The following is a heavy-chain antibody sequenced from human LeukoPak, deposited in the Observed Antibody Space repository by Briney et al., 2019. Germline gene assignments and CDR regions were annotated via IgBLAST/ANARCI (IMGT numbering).Heavy chain of an antibody. CDR1: GGSISSYY. V-gene: IGHV4-59*01. D-gene: IGHD2-15*01. CDR2: IYYSGST. J-gene: IGHJ1*01. Sequence: PSETLSLTCTVSGGSISSYYWSWIRQPPGKGLEWIGYIYYSGSTNYNPSLKSRVTISVDTSKNQFSLKLSSVTAADTAVYYCARDRSRGGGFQHWGQGTLVTVSS. CDR3: ARDRSRGGGFQH.